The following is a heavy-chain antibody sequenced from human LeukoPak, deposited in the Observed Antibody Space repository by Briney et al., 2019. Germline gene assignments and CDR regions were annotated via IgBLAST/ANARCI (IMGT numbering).Heavy chain of an antibody. CDR3: AKDGIRSSIAAPQYYYMDV. D-gene: IGHD6-6*01. J-gene: IGHJ6*03. CDR1: GFTFSNYW. CDR2: INSDGSST. Sequence: PGGSLRLSCAASGFTFSNYWMHWVRHAPGKGLVWVSRINSDGSSTSYADSVKGRFTISRDNAKNTLYLQMNSLRAEDTAVYYCAKDGIRSSIAAPQYYYMDVWGKGTTVTVSS. V-gene: IGHV3-74*01.